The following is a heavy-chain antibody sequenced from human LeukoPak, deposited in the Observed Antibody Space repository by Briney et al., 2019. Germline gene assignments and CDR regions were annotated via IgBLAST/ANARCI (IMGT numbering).Heavy chain of an antibody. CDR2: IYYSGST. D-gene: IGHD4-17*01. CDR1: GGSISSSSYY. V-gene: IGHV4-39*07. J-gene: IGHJ4*02. Sequence: SETLSLTCTVPGGSISSSSYYWGWIRQPPGKGLEWIGSIYYSGSTYYNPSLKSRVTISVDTSKNQFSLKLSSVTAADTAVYYCARLFYGDYVNYWGQGTLVTVSS. CDR3: ARLFYGDYVNY.